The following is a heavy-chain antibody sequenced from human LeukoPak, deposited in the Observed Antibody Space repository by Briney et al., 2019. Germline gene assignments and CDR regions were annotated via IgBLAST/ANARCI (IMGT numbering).Heavy chain of an antibody. D-gene: IGHD6-19*01. CDR1: GGSISSYY. Sequence: SETLSLTCTVSGGSISSYYWSWIRQPPGKGLEWIGYIYYSGSTNYNPSLKTRVTISVDTSKNHFSLKLSSVTAAAPAVYSCARQLGQWLVVDYWGQGTLVTVSS. CDR2: IYYSGST. J-gene: IGHJ4*02. CDR3: ARQLGQWLVVDY. V-gene: IGHV4-59*08.